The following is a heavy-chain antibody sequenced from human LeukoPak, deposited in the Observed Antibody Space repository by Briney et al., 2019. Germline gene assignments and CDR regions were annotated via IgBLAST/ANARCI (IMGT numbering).Heavy chain of an antibody. CDR3: ARDRPVVPAAMELFDY. Sequence: PSETLSLTCTVSGGSISSSSYYWGWIRQPPGKGLEWIGSIYYSGSTYYNPSLKSRVTISVDTSKNQFSLKLSSVTAADTAVYYCARDRPVVPAAMELFDYWGQGTLVTVSS. D-gene: IGHD2-2*01. CDR1: GGSISSSSYY. CDR2: IYYSGST. J-gene: IGHJ4*02. V-gene: IGHV4-39*07.